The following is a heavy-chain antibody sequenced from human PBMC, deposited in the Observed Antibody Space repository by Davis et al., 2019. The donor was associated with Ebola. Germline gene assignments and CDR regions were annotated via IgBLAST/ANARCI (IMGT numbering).Heavy chain of an antibody. CDR2: IIPILGSA. V-gene: IGHV1-69*13. J-gene: IGHJ6*04. CDR3: ARVRDFWNGNHYVMDV. CDR1: GGTLNSYA. D-gene: IGHD3/OR15-3a*01. Sequence: SVKVSCKASGGTLNSYAITWVRQAPGQGLEWMGGIIPILGSANYPQKFRDRLTMTADESTSTVYMDLSSLRSEDTAVYYCARVRDFWNGNHYVMDVWGKGTTVTVSS.